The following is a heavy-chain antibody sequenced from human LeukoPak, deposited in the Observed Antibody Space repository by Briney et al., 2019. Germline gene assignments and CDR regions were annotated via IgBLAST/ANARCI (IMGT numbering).Heavy chain of an antibody. CDR2: IKQDGSEK. D-gene: IGHD5-18*01. J-gene: IGHJ4*02. CDR3: AKVGQRGYSYGYWATIYYFDY. CDR1: GFTFSSYW. V-gene: IGHV3-7*01. Sequence: PGGSLRLSCAASGFTFSSYWMSWVRQAPGKGLEWVANIKQDGSEKYYVDSVKGRFTISRDNAKNSLYLKMNSLRAEDTAVYYCAKVGQRGYSYGYWATIYYFDYWGQGTLVTVSS.